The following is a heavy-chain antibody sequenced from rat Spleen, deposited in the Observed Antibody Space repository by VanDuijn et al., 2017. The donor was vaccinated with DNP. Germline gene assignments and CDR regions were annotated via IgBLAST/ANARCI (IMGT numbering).Heavy chain of an antibody. J-gene: IGHJ2*01. V-gene: IGHV5S23*01. CDR2: ISHNGGYT. CDR3: AKFNFGTYYFNY. CDR1: GFAFSDYY. Sequence: EVQLVESGGGLVQPGRSLKLSCAASGFAFSDYYMAWVRQAPAKGLEWVASISHNGGYTYYRDSVKGRFTISRDNAENTVYLQMNSLRSEDTATYYCAKFNFGTYYFNYWGQGVMVTVSS. D-gene: IGHD1-11*01.